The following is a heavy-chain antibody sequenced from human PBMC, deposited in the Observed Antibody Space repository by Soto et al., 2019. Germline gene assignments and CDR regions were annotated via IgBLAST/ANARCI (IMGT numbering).Heavy chain of an antibody. CDR2: IDSSDSNT. CDR3: ARQPAAPTYYYYGMDV. D-gene: IGHD2-2*01. CDR1: GYSFTSYW. J-gene: IGHJ6*02. V-gene: IGHV5-10-1*01. Sequence: GESLKISWNGSGYSFTSYWISWVRQMPGKGLEWMGRIDSSDSNTNYSPSFQGHVTISADKSISTAYLQWSSLKASDTAMYYCARQPAAPTYYYYGMDVWGQGTTVTVSS.